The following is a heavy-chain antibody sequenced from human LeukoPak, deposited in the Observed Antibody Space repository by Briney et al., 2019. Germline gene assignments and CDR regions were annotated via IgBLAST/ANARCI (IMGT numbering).Heavy chain of an antibody. CDR2: IIPILGIA. V-gene: IGHV1-69*04. CDR1: GGTFSSYA. CDR3: ARVVLTPTMVRGPPEYYFDY. J-gene: IGHJ4*02. Sequence: SVKVSCKASGGTFSSYAISWVRQAPGQGLEWMGRIIPILGIANYAQKFQGRVTITADKSTSTAYMELSSLRSEDTAVYYCARVVLTPTMVRGPPEYYFDYWGQGNLVTVSS. D-gene: IGHD3-10*01.